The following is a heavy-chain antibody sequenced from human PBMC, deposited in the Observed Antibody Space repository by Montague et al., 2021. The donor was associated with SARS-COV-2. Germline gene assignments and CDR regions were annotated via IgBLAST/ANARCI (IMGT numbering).Heavy chain of an antibody. D-gene: IGHD6-19*01. CDR3: ARDSLFRSGYSSGWPDY. Sequence: SLRLSCAASGFTFSSYEMNWVRQAPGKGLEWVPYISSSGSTIYYSDSVKGRFTISRDNAKNSLYLQMNSLRAEDTAVYYCARDSLFRSGYSSGWPDYWGQGTLVTVSS. J-gene: IGHJ4*02. CDR1: GFTFSSYE. V-gene: IGHV3-48*03. CDR2: ISSSGSTI.